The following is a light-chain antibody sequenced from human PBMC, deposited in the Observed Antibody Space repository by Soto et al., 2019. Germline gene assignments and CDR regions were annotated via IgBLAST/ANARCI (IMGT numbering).Light chain of an antibody. J-gene: IGLJ2*01. CDR2: DVS. CDR1: SRDVGGSNS. Sequence: QSALTQAASVSGSPGQSITISCTGTSRDVGGSNSVSWYQQHPGKAPKLLIYDVSNRPSGVSNRFSGSQSGNTASLTISRLQAEDEADYYCSSYTSSSTVVFGGGTKLTVL. CDR3: SSYTSSSTVV. V-gene: IGLV2-14*01.